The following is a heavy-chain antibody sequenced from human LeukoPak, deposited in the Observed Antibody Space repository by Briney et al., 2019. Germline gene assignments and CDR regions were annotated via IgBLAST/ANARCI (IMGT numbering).Heavy chain of an antibody. V-gene: IGHV3-64D*09. D-gene: IGHD6-19*01. CDR3: ARVGVGTVAGNYFDD. CDR1: GFTFKKYA. Sequence: GGSLRLSCSASGFTFKKYAMHWVRQAPGKGLEYVSAINSNGGRTYYADSVKGRFTISRDNSKNTLYLQMSSLRVDDTAVYYCARVGVGTVAGNYFDDWGQGTLVTVSS. J-gene: IGHJ4*02. CDR2: INSNGGRT.